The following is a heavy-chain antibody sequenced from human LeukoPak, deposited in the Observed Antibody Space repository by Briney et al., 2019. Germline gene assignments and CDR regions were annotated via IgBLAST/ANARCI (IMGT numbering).Heavy chain of an antibody. CDR2: ISAYTGDT. V-gene: IGHV1-18*01. Sequence: ASAKVSCKASGYTFSSYGLSWVRQAPGQGLEWMGWISAYTGDTLYAQNLQGRVTMTTDTSTSTAYMELRTLRSDDTAVYFCARLGTDHWGQGTLVVVSS. CDR1: GYTFSSYG. CDR3: ARLGTDH. J-gene: IGHJ5*02. D-gene: IGHD3-16*01.